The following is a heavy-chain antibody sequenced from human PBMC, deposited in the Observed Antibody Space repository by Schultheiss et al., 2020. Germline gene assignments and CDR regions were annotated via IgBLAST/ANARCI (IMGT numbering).Heavy chain of an antibody. CDR1: GFTFSSYW. Sequence: GESLKISCAASGFTFSSYWMHWVRQAPGKGLVWVSRINSDGSSTSYADSVKGRFTISRDNAKNTLYLQMNSLRAEDTAVYYCARDRWYSSSWSPHNWFDPWGQGTLVTVSS. J-gene: IGHJ5*02. V-gene: IGHV3-74*01. CDR2: INSDGSST. CDR3: ARDRWYSSSWSPHNWFDP. D-gene: IGHD6-13*01.